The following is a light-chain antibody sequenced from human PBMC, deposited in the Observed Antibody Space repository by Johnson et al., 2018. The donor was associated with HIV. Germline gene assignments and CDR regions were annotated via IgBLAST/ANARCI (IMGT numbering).Light chain of an antibody. CDR1: SSNIGRNY. J-gene: IGLJ1*01. V-gene: IGLV1-51*01. CDR2: DNN. CDR3: GTWDSSLSAGV. Sequence: QSVLTQPPSVSAAPGQKVTISCSGSSSNIGRNYVSWYQQLPGTAPKLLIYDNNKRPSGIPDRFSGSKSGTSATLGITGLQTGDEADYYCGTWDSSLSAGVFGAVPKVTVL.